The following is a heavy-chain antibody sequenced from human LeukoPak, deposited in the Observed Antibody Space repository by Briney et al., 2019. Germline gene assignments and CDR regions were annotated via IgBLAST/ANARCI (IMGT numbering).Heavy chain of an antibody. CDR2: ISWNSGSI. D-gene: IGHD6-6*01. J-gene: IGHJ4*02. Sequence: SLRLSCAASGFTFDDCAMHWVRQAPGKGLEWVSGISWNSGSIGYADSVKGRFTISRDNSKNSLYLQMNSLRVEDTALYFCTKEEYINSSGYFDYWGQGTLVIVSS. CDR3: TKEEYINSSGYFDY. V-gene: IGHV3-9*01. CDR1: GFTFDDCA.